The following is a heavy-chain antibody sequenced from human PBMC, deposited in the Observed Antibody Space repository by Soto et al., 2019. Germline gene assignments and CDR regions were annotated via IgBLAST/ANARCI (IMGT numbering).Heavy chain of an antibody. J-gene: IGHJ6*02. CDR3: ARSMVRGVTHYYYYGMDV. CDR2: INPSGGST. Sequence: ASVKVSCKASGYTFTSYYMHWVRQAPGQGLEWMGIINPSGGSTSYAQKFQGRVTMTRDTSTSTVYMELSSLGSEDTAVYYCARSMVRGVTHYYYYGMDVWGQGTTVTVSS. CDR1: GYTFTSYY. V-gene: IGHV1-46*01. D-gene: IGHD3-10*01.